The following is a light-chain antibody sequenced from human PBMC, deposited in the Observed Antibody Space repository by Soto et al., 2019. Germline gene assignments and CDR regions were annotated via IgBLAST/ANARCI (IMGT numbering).Light chain of an antibody. Sequence: QAVLTQPASVSGSPGQSITISCAGTMRDVGAYNLVSWYQQHPGRAPQLIIYEVRNRPSGISFRFSGSKSGNTASLTISGLQAEEEADYYCSSYTSKSSLIFGGGTKLTVL. CDR2: EVR. CDR3: SSYTSKSSLI. V-gene: IGLV2-14*01. CDR1: MRDVGAYNL. J-gene: IGLJ2*01.